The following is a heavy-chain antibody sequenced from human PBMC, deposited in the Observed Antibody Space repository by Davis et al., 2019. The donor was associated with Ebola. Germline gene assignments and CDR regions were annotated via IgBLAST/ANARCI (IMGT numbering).Heavy chain of an antibody. D-gene: IGHD3-22*01. CDR1: GFTFSSYA. V-gene: IGHV3-30-3*01. J-gene: IGHJ3*02. CDR3: ARGLGYYYDSSGYYSTSGAFDI. Sequence: GESLKISCAASGFTFSSYAMHWVRQAPGKGLEWVAVISYDGSNKYYADSVKGRFTISRDNSKNTLYLQMNSLRAEDTAVYYCARGLGYYYDSSGYYSTSGAFDIWGQGTMVTVSS. CDR2: ISYDGSNK.